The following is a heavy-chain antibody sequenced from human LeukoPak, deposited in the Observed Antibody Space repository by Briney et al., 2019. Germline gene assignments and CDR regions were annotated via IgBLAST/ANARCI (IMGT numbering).Heavy chain of an antibody. V-gene: IGHV4-31*03. CDR2: IYYSGST. Sequence: SETLSLTCTVSGGSISSSTYYWGWIRQPPGKGLEWIGYIYYSGSTYYNPSLKSRVTISVDTSKNQFSLKLSSVTAADTAVYYCARVQFDYYDSSGYCFDYWGQGTLVTVSS. D-gene: IGHD3-22*01. J-gene: IGHJ4*02. CDR3: ARVQFDYYDSSGYCFDY. CDR1: GGSISSSTYY.